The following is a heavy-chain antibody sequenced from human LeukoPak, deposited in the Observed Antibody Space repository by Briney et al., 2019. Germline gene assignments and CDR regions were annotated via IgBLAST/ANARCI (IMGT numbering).Heavy chain of an antibody. CDR2: MKPDGSEI. Sequence: QTGGSLRLSCAASGFTFTTYWMSWVRQAPGKGLEWVANMKPDGSEIFYVDSVKGRFTISRDNAMNTLYLQMNSLRAEDSALYYCTRDMQGSRPYLVGSQNDWGQGTLVTVSS. J-gene: IGHJ4*02. CDR1: GFTFTTYW. D-gene: IGHD1-26*01. V-gene: IGHV3-7*01. CDR3: TRDMQGSRPYLVGSQND.